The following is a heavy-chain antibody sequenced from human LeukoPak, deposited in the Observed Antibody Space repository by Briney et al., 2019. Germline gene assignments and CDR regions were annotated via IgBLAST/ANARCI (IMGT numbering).Heavy chain of an antibody. V-gene: IGHV3-23*01. J-gene: IGHJ4*02. D-gene: IGHD1-26*01. Sequence: GGSLRLSCAASGFTFSSSAMSWVRQVPGKGLEWVSGISASGGSTSYADSVRGRFTISRDNSKNTLYVQMNSLRDEDTAVYYCARGAIFVGGVGAQDYWGQGTLVTVSS. CDR3: ARGAIFVGGVGAQDY. CDR2: ISASGGST. CDR1: GFTFSSSA.